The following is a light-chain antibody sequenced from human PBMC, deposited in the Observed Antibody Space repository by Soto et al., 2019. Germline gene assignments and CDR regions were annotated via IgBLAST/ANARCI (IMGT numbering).Light chain of an antibody. CDR1: SSDVGGYNY. J-gene: IGLJ1*01. Sequence: QSALTQPASVSGSPGQSITISCTGTSSDVGGYNYVSWYQQHPGKAPKLMIYEVSNRPSGVSNRFSGSKSGNTASLTISGLQAEDDADYYCSSYTSSSIDYVFGTGTKLPVL. CDR3: SSYTSSSIDYV. V-gene: IGLV2-14*01. CDR2: EVS.